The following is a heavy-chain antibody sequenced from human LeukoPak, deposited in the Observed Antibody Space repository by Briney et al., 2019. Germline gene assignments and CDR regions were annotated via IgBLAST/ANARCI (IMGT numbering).Heavy chain of an antibody. J-gene: IGHJ4*02. V-gene: IGHV3-11*01. Sequence: GGSLRLSCAASGFTVSSNYMSWIRQAPGKGLEWVSSISRGGNSKYSADSVKGRFTISRDNAKKSLDLQMDSLRAEDTAVYYCAKDQFLDSWGQGTLVTVSS. CDR1: GFTVSSNY. CDR3: AKDQFLDS. CDR2: ISRGGNSK.